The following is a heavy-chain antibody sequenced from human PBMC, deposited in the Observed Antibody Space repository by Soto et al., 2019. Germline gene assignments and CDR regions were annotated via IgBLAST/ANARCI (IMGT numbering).Heavy chain of an antibody. CDR3: ARVGGTVTSDF. J-gene: IGHJ4*02. CDR1: GFTFSSYG. D-gene: IGHD4-17*01. CDR2: IYYDGNNK. V-gene: IGHV3-33*08. Sequence: QVHLVESGGGVVQPGKSLRLSCAAAGFTFSSYGMHWVRQAPGNGLEWLAMIYYDGNNKNYADSVKGRFTISRDNSRNNLYLQMNSRRAENTGIYYCARVGGTVTSDFWGQGTMVNVSS.